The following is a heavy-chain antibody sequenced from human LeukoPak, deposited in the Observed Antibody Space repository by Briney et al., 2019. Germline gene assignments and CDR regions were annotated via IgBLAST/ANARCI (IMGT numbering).Heavy chain of an antibody. CDR3: ARLRSGYSGYDSFDY. V-gene: IGHV4-38-2*02. Sequence: SETLSLTCTVSGYSISRGYYWGWIRQPPGKGRGWIGSIYHSGSTYYNPSLKSRVTISVDMPKTQFSLKLRSVTAADTAVYYCARLRSGYSGYDSFDYWGQGSLVTVSS. CDR2: IYHSGST. D-gene: IGHD5-12*01. J-gene: IGHJ4*02. CDR1: GYSISRGYY.